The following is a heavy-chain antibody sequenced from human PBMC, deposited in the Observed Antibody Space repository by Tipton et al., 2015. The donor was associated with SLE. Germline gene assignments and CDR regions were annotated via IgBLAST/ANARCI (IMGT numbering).Heavy chain of an antibody. D-gene: IGHD6-25*01. V-gene: IGHV4-34*01. CDR2: INQSGNT. J-gene: IGHJ4*02. CDR3: ARHRAAGGDHFDY. CDR1: GGSLSGGYY. Sequence: TLSLTCVVDGGSLSGGYYWNWIRQPPGKGLEWIGEINQSGNTNYNPSLKSRVTISVDTSKNQFSLRLTSAIAADTAVYYCARHRAAGGDHFDYWGQGKLVTVSS.